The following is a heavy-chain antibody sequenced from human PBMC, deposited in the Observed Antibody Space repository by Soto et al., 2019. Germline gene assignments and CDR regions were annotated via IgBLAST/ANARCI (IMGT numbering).Heavy chain of an antibody. Sequence: GGSLRLSCAASGFTFSSYSMNWVRQAPGKGLEWVSYISSSSSTIYYADSVKGRFTISRDNAKNSLYLQMNSLRAEDTAVYYCARRYCSGGSCSYHYYYYYMDVWGKGTTVTVSS. D-gene: IGHD2-15*01. J-gene: IGHJ6*03. CDR2: ISSSSSTI. V-gene: IGHV3-48*01. CDR1: GFTFSSYS. CDR3: ARRYCSGGSCSYHYYYYYMDV.